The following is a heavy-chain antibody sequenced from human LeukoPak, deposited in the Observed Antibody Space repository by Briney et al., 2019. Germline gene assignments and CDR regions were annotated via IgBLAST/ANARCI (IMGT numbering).Heavy chain of an antibody. CDR3: AKDSPSIAVAGNFDY. J-gene: IGHJ4*02. D-gene: IGHD6-19*01. V-gene: IGHV3-23*01. CDR2: ISGTGGST. Sequence: GGSLRLSCAASGFTFSSYAMRWVRPAPGEGVGWGSGISGTGGSTNYADSVKGRFTISRDNSMNTLYLQMNSLRAEDTAVYYCAKDSPSIAVAGNFDYWGQGTLVTVSS. CDR1: GFTFSSYA.